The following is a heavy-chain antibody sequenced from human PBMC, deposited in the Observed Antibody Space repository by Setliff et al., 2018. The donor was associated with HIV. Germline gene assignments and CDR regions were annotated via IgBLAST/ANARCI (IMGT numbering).Heavy chain of an antibody. CDR2: LYYSGST. V-gene: IGHV4-59*12. J-gene: IGHJ5*02. Sequence: NPSETLSLTCTVSGGSISSYYWSWIRQPPGKGLEWIGYLYYSGSTNYNPSLKSRVTLPVYTYKNQFSLKLSSVTAADTDVYYCAREGARHYGSGRYHSWFDPWGQGTLVTVSS. CDR3: AREGARHYGSGRYHSWFDP. CDR1: GGSISSYY. D-gene: IGHD3-10*01.